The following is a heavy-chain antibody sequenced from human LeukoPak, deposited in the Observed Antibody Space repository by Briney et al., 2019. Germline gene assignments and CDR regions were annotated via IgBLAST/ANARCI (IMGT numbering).Heavy chain of an antibody. J-gene: IGHJ6*02. Sequence: ASVKVSCKASGYTFTSYYMHWVRQAPGQGLEWMGIINPSGGSTSYAQKFQGRVTMTRDTSTSTVYMELSSLRSEDTAVYYCERSEVDTAMVYYYYGMDVWGQGTTVTVSS. CDR1: GYTFTSYY. CDR3: ERSEVDTAMVYYYYGMDV. CDR2: INPSGGST. V-gene: IGHV1-46*01. D-gene: IGHD5-18*01.